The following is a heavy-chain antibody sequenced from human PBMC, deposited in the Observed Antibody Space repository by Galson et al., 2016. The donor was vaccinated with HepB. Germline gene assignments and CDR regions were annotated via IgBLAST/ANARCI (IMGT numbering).Heavy chain of an antibody. D-gene: IGHD2-15*01. V-gene: IGHV5-51*01. J-gene: IGHJ4*02. CDR3: ARHIKQPYCRRSHCPYGEDFDY. Sequence: QSGAEVKKPGESLKISCEGSGYSFTSYWIGWVRQMPGKGLEWMGTIYPGDSDTGYSPSFQGQVTMSADKSISTAYLQWSSLEASEPAMYYCARHIKQPYCRRSHCPYGEDFDYWGQGTPVTVSS. CDR1: GYSFTSYW. CDR2: IYPGDSDT.